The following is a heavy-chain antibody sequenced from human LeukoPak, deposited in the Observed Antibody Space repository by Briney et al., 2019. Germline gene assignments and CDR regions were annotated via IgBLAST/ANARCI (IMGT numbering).Heavy chain of an antibody. CDR2: INHSGTT. D-gene: IGHD3-10*01. Sequence: PSETLSLTCADYGGPFSGFFWSWIRQPPGKGLEWIGEINHSGTTNYNPSLKSRVTISVDTSKNQFSLKLSSVTAADTAVYYCARHARLFWVRGHLRILDVWGQGTTVTVSS. V-gene: IGHV4-34*01. CDR3: ARHARLFWVRGHLRILDV. CDR1: GGPFSGFF. J-gene: IGHJ6*02.